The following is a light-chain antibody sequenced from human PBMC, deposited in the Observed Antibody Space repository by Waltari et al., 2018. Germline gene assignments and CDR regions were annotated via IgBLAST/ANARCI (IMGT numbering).Light chain of an antibody. CDR3: HQYVESPAT. Sequence: EIVLTQSPGTVSLSPGDRATFSCWASQSVSSYLAWSQQKPGQAPRLLIYQASTRATGIPDRFSGSGSGTDFSLTISRLEPEDFAMYYCHQYVESPATFGQGTKVEIK. J-gene: IGKJ1*01. CDR1: QSVSSY. V-gene: IGKV3-20*01. CDR2: QAS.